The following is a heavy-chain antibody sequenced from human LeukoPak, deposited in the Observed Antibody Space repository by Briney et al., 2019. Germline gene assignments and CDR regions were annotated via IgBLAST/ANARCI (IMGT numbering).Heavy chain of an antibody. CDR1: GGSISSSSYY. Sequence: SETLSLTCTVSGGSISSSSYYWGWIRQPPGKGLEWIGSIYYSGSTYYNPSLKSRVTISVDTSKNQFSLKLSSVTAADTAVYYCARLSTTPLGVRGVFQRWGQGTLVTVSS. J-gene: IGHJ4*02. D-gene: IGHD3-10*01. V-gene: IGHV4-39*01. CDR3: ARLSTTPLGVRGVFQR. CDR2: IYYSGST.